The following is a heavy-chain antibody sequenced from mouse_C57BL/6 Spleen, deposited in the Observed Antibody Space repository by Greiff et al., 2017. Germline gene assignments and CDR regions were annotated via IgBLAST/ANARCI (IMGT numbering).Heavy chain of an antibody. J-gene: IGHJ4*01. D-gene: IGHD3-2*02. Sequence: QVQLQQPGAELVKPGASVKLSCKASGYTFTSYWMQWVKQRPGQGLEWIGEIYPSDSYTNYNQKFKGKATLTVDTSSSTAYMQLSSLTSEDSAVYYCARRDSSGYDAMDYWGQGTSVTVSS. CDR2: IYPSDSYT. CDR1: GYTFTSYW. CDR3: ARRDSSGYDAMDY. V-gene: IGHV1-50*01.